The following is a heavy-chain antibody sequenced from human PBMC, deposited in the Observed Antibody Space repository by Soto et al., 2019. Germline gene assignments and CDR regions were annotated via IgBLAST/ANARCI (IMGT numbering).Heavy chain of an antibody. CDR2: IIPIFGTA. J-gene: IGHJ4*02. D-gene: IGHD3-22*01. CDR3: ARETLRDPYYYDSSGYFGY. V-gene: IGHV1-69*06. Sequence: QVQLVQSGAEVKKPGSSVKVSCKASGGTFSSYAISWVRQAPGQGLEWMGGIIPIFGTANYAQKFQGRVTITEDKSTSTAYMELRSLRSEDTAVYYCARETLRDPYYYDSSGYFGYWGQGTLVTVSS. CDR1: GGTFSSYA.